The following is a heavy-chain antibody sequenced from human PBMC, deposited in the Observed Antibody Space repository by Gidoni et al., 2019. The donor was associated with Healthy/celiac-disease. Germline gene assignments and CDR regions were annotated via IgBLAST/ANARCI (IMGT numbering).Heavy chain of an antibody. CDR1: GFPFSSYW. D-gene: IGHD4-17*01. Sequence: EVQLVESGGGLVQPGGSLRLSCAASGFPFSSYWMSWVRQAPGKGLEWVANIKQDGSEKYYVDSVKGRFTISRDNAKNSLYLQMNSLRAEDTAVYYCARDLPDYGDYEYYYGMDVWGQGTTVTVSS. J-gene: IGHJ6*02. V-gene: IGHV3-7*03. CDR2: IKQDGSEK. CDR3: ARDLPDYGDYEYYYGMDV.